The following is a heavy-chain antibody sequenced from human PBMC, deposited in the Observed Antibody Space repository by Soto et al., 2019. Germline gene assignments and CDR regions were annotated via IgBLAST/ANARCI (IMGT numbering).Heavy chain of an antibody. CDR1: GGSISSSSYY. CDR2: IYYSGST. J-gene: IGHJ6*03. D-gene: IGHD2-2*01. CDR3: ARRGRYCSSTSCYSTYYMDV. Sequence: SETLSLTCTVSGGSISSSSYYWGWIRQPPGKGLEWIGSIYYSGSTYYNPSLKSRVTISVDTSKNQFSLKLSSVTAADTAVYYCARRGRYCSSTSCYSTYYMDVWGKGTTVTVSS. V-gene: IGHV4-39*01.